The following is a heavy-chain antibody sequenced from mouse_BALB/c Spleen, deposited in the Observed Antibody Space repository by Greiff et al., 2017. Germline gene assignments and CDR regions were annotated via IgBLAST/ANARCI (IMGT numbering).Heavy chain of an antibody. J-gene: IGHJ4*01. Sequence: QVQLKESGAELVRPGTSVKVSCKASGYAFTNYLIEWVKQRPGQGLEWIGVINPGGGGTNYNEKFKGKATVTEDKSSSTAYMQLSSLTSDDSAVYFCAKSGYKGNCDKTMGDWGQGTSVTVSS. CDR3: AKSGYKGNCDKTMGD. D-gene: IGHD2-1*01. CDR2: INPGGGGT. V-gene: IGHV1-54*01. CDR1: GYAFTNYL.